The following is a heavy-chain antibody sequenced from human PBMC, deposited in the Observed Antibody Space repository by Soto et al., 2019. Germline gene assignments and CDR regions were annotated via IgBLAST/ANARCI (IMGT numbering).Heavy chain of an antibody. D-gene: IGHD6-19*01. Sequence: SLKISCKGSGYSFTNYWIGWVRQMPGKGLEWMGIIYPSDSDTKYSPSLQGQVTISADTSISTAYLQWTSLKASDTAMYYCARSRRGAYSSGWYSLSGYYNYGIDVWGQGTKVTVSS. CDR3: ARSRRGAYSSGWYSLSGYYNYGIDV. J-gene: IGHJ6*02. CDR2: IYPSDSDT. CDR1: GYSFTNYW. V-gene: IGHV5-51*01.